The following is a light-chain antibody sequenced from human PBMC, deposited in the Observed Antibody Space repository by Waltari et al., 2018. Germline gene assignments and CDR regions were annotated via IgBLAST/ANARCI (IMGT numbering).Light chain of an antibody. CDR2: VNSDGSH. V-gene: IGLV4-69*02. Sequence: QQPENGPRYVMKVNSDGSHSKGDAIPDRFSGSGSGAERSRTISSVQSEDEADYYGQTGGHGTWVFGGGTKLTVL. CDR3: QTGGHGTWV. J-gene: IGLJ3*02.